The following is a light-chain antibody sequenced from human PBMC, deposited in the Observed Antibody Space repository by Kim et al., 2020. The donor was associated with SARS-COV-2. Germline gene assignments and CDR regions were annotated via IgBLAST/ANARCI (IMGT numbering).Light chain of an antibody. CDR3: QHYGSSLYT. J-gene: IGKJ2*01. CDR2: GAS. CDR1: QSVSSSY. Sequence: LSPGERATLSGRASQSVSSSYLAWYQQKPGQAPRLLIYGASSRATGIPDRFSGSGSGTDFPLTISRLEPEDFAVYYCQHYGSSLYTFGQGTKLEIK. V-gene: IGKV3-20*01.